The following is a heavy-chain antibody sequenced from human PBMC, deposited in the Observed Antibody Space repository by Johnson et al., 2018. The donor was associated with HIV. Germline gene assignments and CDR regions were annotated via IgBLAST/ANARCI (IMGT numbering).Heavy chain of an antibody. CDR1: GFTFGSYD. CDR2: ITMSGGNI. CDR3: AKDIDLWATVTTLVLAFDI. V-gene: IGHV3-23*04. Sequence: VQLVESGGDLVQPGGSLRLSCAASGFTFGSYDMSWVRQAPGKGLEWVSTITMSGGNIHYVDSVKGRFPISRDNAKNSLYLQMNSLRAEDTALYYCAKDIDLWATVTTLVLAFDIWGQGTMVTVSS. J-gene: IGHJ3*02. D-gene: IGHD4-17*01.